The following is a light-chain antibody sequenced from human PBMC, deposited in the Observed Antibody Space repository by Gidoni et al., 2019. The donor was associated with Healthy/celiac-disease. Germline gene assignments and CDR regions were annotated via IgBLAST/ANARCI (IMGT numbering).Light chain of an antibody. CDR1: QCISSY. J-gene: IGKJ2*01. CDR3: QQSYSTPPYT. V-gene: IGKV1-39*01. Sequence: DIQKTQSPSSLSASVGDRVTITCRASQCISSYLNWYQQKPGKAHQLLIYSASRLQSGVPSRFSGSGSGTDFPLSISSLQPEDFATYDCQQSYSTPPYTFGQGTKLEIK. CDR2: SAS.